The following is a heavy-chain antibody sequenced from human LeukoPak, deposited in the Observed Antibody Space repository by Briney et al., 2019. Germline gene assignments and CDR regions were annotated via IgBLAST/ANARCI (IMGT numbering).Heavy chain of an antibody. CDR1: GYTFSSYG. V-gene: IGHV1-18*01. CDR2: VSGYNAGT. CDR3: ARSTLASITAGPFDF. D-gene: IGHD5-12*01. Sequence: ASVKVSCKASGYTFSSYGIAWVRQAPGQGPEWMGWVSGYNAGTQYAQKLQGRVTMTTDTSTSTAYMELRSLTSDDTAVYNCARSTLASITAGPFDFWGQGTLVTVSS. J-gene: IGHJ4*02.